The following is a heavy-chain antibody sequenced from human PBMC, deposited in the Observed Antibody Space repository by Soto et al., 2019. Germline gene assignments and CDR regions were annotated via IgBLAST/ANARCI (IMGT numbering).Heavy chain of an antibody. V-gene: IGHV3-11*06. J-gene: IGHJ4*02. CDR3: ARAYSSSWYRYFDY. CDR2: ISGSSSYT. Sequence: PGGSLRLSCAASGFTLDDYAMHWVRQAPGKGLEWVSYISGSSSYTNYADSVKGRFTISRDNAKNSLYLQMNSLRDEDTAVFYCARAYSSSWYRYFDYWGQGTLVTVSS. CDR1: GFTLDDYA. D-gene: IGHD6-13*01.